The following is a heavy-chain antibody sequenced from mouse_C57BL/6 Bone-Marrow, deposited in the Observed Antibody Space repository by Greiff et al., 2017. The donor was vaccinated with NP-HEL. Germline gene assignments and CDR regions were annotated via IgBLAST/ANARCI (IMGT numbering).Heavy chain of an antibody. CDR1: GFSLTSYA. J-gene: IGHJ4*01. Sequence: VHLVESGPGLVAPSQSLSITCTVSGFSLTSYAISWVRQPPGKGLEWLGVIWTGGGTNYNSALKSRLSISKDNSKSQVFLKMNSLQTDDTARYYCARNPFYYYGSSFYAMDYWGQGTSVTVSS. V-gene: IGHV2-9-1*01. CDR3: ARNPFYYYGSSFYAMDY. CDR2: IWTGGGT. D-gene: IGHD1-1*01.